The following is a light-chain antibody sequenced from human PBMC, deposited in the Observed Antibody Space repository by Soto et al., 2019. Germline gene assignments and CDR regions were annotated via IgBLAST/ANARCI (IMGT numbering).Light chain of an antibody. J-gene: IGLJ1*01. CDR2: DNN. Sequence: QSALTQPPSVSGAPGQRLITSCTGSSSNIGAGYDVHWYQQLPGTAPRLLIYDNNNRPSGVPARFSVSKSDTSASLAITGLQPEDVADYYCQSYDSSLSGSYVFGTGTKVTVL. CDR3: QSYDSSLSGSYV. V-gene: IGLV1-40*01. CDR1: SSNIGAGYD.